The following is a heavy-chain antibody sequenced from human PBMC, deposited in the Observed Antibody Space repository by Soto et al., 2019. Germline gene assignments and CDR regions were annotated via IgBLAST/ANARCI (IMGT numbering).Heavy chain of an antibody. J-gene: IGHJ4*02. V-gene: IGHV4-59*01. Sequence: SETLSLTCTVSGGSISSYYWSWIRQPPGKGLEWIGYIYYSGSTNYNPPLKSRVTISVDTSKNQFSLKLSSVTAADTAVYYCATGAGYGDYYYWGQGTLVTVSS. CDR3: ATGAGYGDYYY. CDR2: IYYSGST. D-gene: IGHD4-17*01. CDR1: GGSISSYY.